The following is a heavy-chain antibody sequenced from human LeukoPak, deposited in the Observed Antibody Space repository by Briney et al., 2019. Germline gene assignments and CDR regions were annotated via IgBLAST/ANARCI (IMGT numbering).Heavy chain of an antibody. V-gene: IGHV3-30*18. CDR3: AKDPVPERDY. D-gene: IGHD2-2*01. CDR1: GFTFSSYG. J-gene: IGHJ4*02. Sequence: PGGSLRLSCAASGFTFSSYGMPWVRQAPGKGLEWVAVISYDGSNKYYADSVKGRFTISRDNSKNTLYLQMNSLRAEDTAVYYCAKDPVPERDYWGQGTLVTVSS. CDR2: ISYDGSNK.